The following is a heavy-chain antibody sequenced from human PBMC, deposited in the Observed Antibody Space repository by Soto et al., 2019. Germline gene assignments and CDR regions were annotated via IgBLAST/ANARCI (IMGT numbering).Heavy chain of an antibody. CDR2: ISGSGGST. V-gene: IGHV3-23*01. CDR1: GFTFSSYA. Sequence: GGSLRLSCAASGFTFSSYAMSWVRQAPGKGLEWVSAISGSGGSTYYADSVKGRFTISRDNSKNTLYLQMNSLRAEDTAVYYCAKDLFRFLEWLGYYYMDVWGKGTTVTVSS. D-gene: IGHD3-3*01. J-gene: IGHJ6*03. CDR3: AKDLFRFLEWLGYYYMDV.